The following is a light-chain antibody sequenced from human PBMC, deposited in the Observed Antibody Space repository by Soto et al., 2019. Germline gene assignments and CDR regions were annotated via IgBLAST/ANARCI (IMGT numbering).Light chain of an antibody. J-gene: IGLJ7*01. V-gene: IGLV2-8*01. CDR3: SSYAGTHIV. CDR1: SSDVGGYNY. Sequence: QSVLTQPPSASGSPGQSVTISCTGTSSDVGGYNYVSWYQQHPGKAPKLMIYDVSKRPSGVPARFSGSKSGNTASLTVSGLQAEDEADYYCSSYAGTHIVFGTGTQPTVL. CDR2: DVS.